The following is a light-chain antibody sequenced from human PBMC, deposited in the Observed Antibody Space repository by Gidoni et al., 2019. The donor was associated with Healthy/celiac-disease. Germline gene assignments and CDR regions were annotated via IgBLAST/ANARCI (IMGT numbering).Light chain of an antibody. CDR2: DAS. CDR1: QDISNY. CDR3: QQYDNLSIT. Sequence: DIQRTQYPSSLSASVGDRVTITCQASQDISNYLNLYQQKPGKAPKLLIYDASNLGTGVPSRFLGSGSGTDFSFTISSLQPEYFATYSCQQYDNLSITFGPGTRLELK. V-gene: IGKV1-33*01. J-gene: IGKJ5*01.